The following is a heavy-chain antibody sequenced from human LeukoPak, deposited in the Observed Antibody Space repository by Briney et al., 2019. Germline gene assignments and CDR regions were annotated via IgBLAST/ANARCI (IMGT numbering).Heavy chain of an antibody. J-gene: IGHJ4*02. CDR1: GLTFSSYA. V-gene: IGHV3-23*01. CDR3: AKSPRPYCSSTSCRFDY. Sequence: GGSLRLSCAASGLTFSSYAMSWVRQAPGKGLEWVSAISGSGGSTYYADSVKGRFTISRDNSKNTLYLQMNSLRAEDTAVYYCAKSPRPYCSSTSCRFDYWGQGTLVTVSS. D-gene: IGHD2-2*01. CDR2: ISGSGGST.